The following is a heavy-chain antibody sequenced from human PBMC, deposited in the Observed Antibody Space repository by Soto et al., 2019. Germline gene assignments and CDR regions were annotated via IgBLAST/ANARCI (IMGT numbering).Heavy chain of an antibody. CDR3: AKAFNYDILTGPHY. CDR1: GFTFDDYA. Sequence: DVQLVESGGGLVQPGRSLRLSCAASGFTFDDYAMHWVRQAPGKGLEWVSGISWNSGSIGYADSVKGRFTISRDNAKNSLYLQMNSLRAEDTALYYCAKAFNYDILTGPHYWGQGTLVTVSS. CDR2: ISWNSGSI. D-gene: IGHD3-9*01. V-gene: IGHV3-9*01. J-gene: IGHJ4*02.